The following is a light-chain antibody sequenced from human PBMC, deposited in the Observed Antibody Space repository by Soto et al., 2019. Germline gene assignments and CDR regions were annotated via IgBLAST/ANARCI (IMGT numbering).Light chain of an antibody. V-gene: IGKV3-20*01. J-gene: IGKJ4*01. CDR1: QTVSSNY. Sequence: EIILTQSPDTLSLSPGERATLSCRASQTVSSNYLAWCQQRPGQAPRLLIYGASTRAAGIPDRFSGSGSGTDFTLTITRLEPEDSAVYYCQQYNNWLLTFGGGTKVDIK. CDR3: QQYNNWLLT. CDR2: GAS.